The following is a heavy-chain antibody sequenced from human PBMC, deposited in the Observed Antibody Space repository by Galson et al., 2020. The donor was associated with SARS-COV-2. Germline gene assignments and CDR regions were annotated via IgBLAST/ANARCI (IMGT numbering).Heavy chain of an antibody. J-gene: IGHJ6*02. CDR1: GGSFSGYY. D-gene: IGHD6-19*01. Sequence: SETLSLTCAVYGGSFSGYYWSWIRQPPGKGLEWIGEINHSGSTNYNPSLKSRVTISVDTSKNQFSLKLSSVTAADTAVYYCARGRISVGTGEWLVWGYYYYGMDVWGQGTTVTVSS. V-gene: IGHV4-34*01. CDR2: INHSGST. CDR3: ARGRISVGTGEWLVWGYYYYGMDV.